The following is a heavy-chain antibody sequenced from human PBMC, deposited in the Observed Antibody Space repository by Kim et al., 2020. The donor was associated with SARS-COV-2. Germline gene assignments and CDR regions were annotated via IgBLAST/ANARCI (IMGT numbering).Heavy chain of an antibody. CDR3: ATVLVQNYYDSSGYFYLDY. D-gene: IGHD3-22*01. CDR1: GYTLTELS. CDR2: FDPEDGET. V-gene: IGHV1-24*01. J-gene: IGHJ4*02. Sequence: ASVKVSCKVSGYTLTELSMHWVRQAPGKGLEWMGGFDPEDGETIYTQKFQGRVTMTEDTSTDTAYMELSSLRSEDTAVYYCATVLVQNYYDSSGYFYLDYWGQGTLVTVSS.